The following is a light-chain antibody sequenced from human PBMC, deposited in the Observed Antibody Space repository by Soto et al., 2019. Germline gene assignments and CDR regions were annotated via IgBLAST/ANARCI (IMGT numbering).Light chain of an antibody. J-gene: IGLJ3*02. V-gene: IGLV2-23*02. CDR2: EVS. CDR3: CSHAGSVTWV. CDR1: SSDVGSYNF. Sequence: QSALTQPASVSGSPGQSITISCTGTSSDVGSYNFVSWYQQHPGEAPKLMIYEVSKRPSGVSNRFSGSKSGNTASLTISGLQAEDEADYYCCSHAGSVTWVFGGGTKLTVL.